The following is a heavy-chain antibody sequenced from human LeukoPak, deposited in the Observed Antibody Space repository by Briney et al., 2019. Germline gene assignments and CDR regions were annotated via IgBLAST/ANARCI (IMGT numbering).Heavy chain of an antibody. CDR3: ARVGTIFGVASHFDY. J-gene: IGHJ4*02. CDR2: INPNSGGT. D-gene: IGHD3-3*01. CDR1: GYTFTGYY. V-gene: IGHV1-2*02. Sequence: ASVKVSCKASGYTFTGYYMHWVRQAPGQGLEWMGWINPNSGGTNYAQKFQGRVTMTRDTSISTAYMELSRLRSDDTAVYYCARVGTIFGVASHFDYWGQGTLVTVSS.